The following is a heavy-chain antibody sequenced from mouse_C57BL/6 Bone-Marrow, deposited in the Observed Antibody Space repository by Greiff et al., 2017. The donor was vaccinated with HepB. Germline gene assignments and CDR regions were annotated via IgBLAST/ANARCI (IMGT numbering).Heavy chain of an antibody. Sequence: QVHVKQSGPELVKPGASVKISCKASGYAFSSSWMNWVKQRPGKGLEWIGRIYPGDGDTNYNGKFKGKATLTADKSSSTAYMQLSSLTSEDSAVYFCARILRDAYWGQGTLVTVSA. V-gene: IGHV1-82*01. CDR2: IYPGDGDT. J-gene: IGHJ3*01. CDR3: ARILRDAY. D-gene: IGHD1-1*01. CDR1: GYAFSSSW.